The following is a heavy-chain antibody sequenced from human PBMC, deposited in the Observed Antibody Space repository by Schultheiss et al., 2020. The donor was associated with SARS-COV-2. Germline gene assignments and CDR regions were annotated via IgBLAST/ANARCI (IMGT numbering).Heavy chain of an antibody. Sequence: SQTLSLTCAVYGGSFSGYYWSWIRQPPGKGLEWIGEINHSGSTNYNPSLKSRVTISVDTSKNQFSLKLSSVTAADTAVYYCASERSSSRDYYYYYGMDVWGQGTTVTVSS. CDR1: GGSFSGYY. CDR3: ASERSSSRDYYYYYGMDV. D-gene: IGHD6-13*01. J-gene: IGHJ6*02. V-gene: IGHV4-34*01. CDR2: INHSGST.